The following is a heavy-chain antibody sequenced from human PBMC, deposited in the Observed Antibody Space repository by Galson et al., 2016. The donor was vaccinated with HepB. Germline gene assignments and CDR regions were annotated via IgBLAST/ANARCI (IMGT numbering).Heavy chain of an antibody. D-gene: IGHD6-19*01. CDR1: GYTFSTYG. Sequence: SVKVSCKASGYTFSTYGISWVRQAPGQGLEWMGWISGNNDHTNYAQKLQGRVTMTTDTSTSTAYMELRSLRSDDTAVYYCAIAVAGNFDYWGQGTLVTVSS. V-gene: IGHV1-18*01. J-gene: IGHJ4*02. CDR3: AIAVAGNFDY. CDR2: ISGNNDHT.